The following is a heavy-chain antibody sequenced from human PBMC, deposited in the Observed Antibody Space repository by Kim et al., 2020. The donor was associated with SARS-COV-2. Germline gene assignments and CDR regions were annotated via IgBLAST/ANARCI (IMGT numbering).Heavy chain of an antibody. J-gene: IGHJ6*02. V-gene: IGHV4-31*01. CDR3: ARRVGVRGRNGMDV. Sequence: TPSLKSQVTQSVDTSKTQFSLNLGSVTAADTAVYYCARRVGVRGRNGMDVWGQGTTVTVSS. D-gene: IGHD3-10*01.